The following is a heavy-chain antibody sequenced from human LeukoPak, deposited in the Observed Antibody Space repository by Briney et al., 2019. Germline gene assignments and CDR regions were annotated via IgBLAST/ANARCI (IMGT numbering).Heavy chain of an antibody. Sequence: GGSLRLSCAVSGFIFSSYSMNWVRQAPGKGLEWVSHISSSSTSKYYAHSVKGRFTISRDNAKNSLYLQMNSLRAEDTAVYYCARGQYGMDVWGQGTTVTVSS. V-gene: IGHV3-48*04. CDR2: ISSSSTSK. CDR3: ARGQYGMDV. J-gene: IGHJ6*02. CDR1: GFIFSSYS.